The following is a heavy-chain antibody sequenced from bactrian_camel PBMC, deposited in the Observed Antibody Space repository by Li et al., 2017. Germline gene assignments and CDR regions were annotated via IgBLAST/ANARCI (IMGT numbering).Heavy chain of an antibody. J-gene: IGHJ4*01. D-gene: IGHD3*01. CDR3: AASVPHMRCQFNY. CDR2: INRVGST. Sequence: DVQLVESGGGLVQPGGSLRLSCAASGFTFSRFYMSWVRQTPGKEREALATINRVGSTYADSVKGRFTISEDNAKNTLYLQMNSLKPEDTAMYYCAASVPHMRCQFNYWGQGTQVTVS. V-gene: IGHV3S40*01. CDR1: GFTFSRFY.